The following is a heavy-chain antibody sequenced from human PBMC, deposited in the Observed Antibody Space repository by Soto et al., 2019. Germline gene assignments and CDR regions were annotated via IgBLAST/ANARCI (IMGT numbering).Heavy chain of an antibody. J-gene: IGHJ6*02. CDR2: IWYDGSNK. Sequence: GGSLRLSCAASGFTFSSYGMHWVRQAPGKGLEWVAVIWYDGSNKYYADSVKGRFTISRDNSKNTLYLQMNSLRAEDTAVYYCARQDAWDILTGYSTYYYYYYGMDVWGQGTTVTVSS. D-gene: IGHD3-9*01. V-gene: IGHV3-33*01. CDR3: ARQDAWDILTGYSTYYYYYYGMDV. CDR1: GFTFSSYG.